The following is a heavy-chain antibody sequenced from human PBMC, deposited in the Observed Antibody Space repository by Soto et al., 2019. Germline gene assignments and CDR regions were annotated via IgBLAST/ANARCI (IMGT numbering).Heavy chain of an antibody. CDR3: ATKVRVTNYLYYGMDV. Sequence: QVQLVESGGGVVQPGRALRLSCAASGFSFNTSGMHWVRQAPGKGLEWVAVIAFDGSQELYGDSVRGRFTISRDNSKNTLFLQMKSLTPEATAVYYCATKVRVTNYLYYGMDVWGQGTTVTVSS. V-gene: IGHV3-30*03. CDR2: IAFDGSQE. J-gene: IGHJ6*02. CDR1: GFSFNTSG. D-gene: IGHD2-21*02.